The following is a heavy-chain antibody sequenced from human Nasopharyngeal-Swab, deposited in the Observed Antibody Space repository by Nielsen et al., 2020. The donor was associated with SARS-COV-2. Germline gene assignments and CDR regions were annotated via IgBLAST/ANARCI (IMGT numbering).Heavy chain of an antibody. CDR1: GFTVSSNY. CDR3: ARDMLLGAGRAYYYYMDV. Sequence: GGSLRLSCAASGFTVSSNYMSWVRQAPGKGLEWVSVIYSGGSTYYADSVKGRFTISRDNSKNTLYLQMSSLRAEDTAVYYCARDMLLGAGRAYYYYMDVWGKGTTVTVSS. V-gene: IGHV3-53*01. D-gene: IGHD3-10*01. CDR2: IYSGGST. J-gene: IGHJ6*03.